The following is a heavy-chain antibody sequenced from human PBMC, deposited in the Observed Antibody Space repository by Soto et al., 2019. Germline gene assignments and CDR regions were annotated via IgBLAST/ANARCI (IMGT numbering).Heavy chain of an antibody. D-gene: IGHD6-13*01. J-gene: IGHJ5*02. Sequence: GXSVKVSFKASGYTFTSYGISWVRQAPGQGLEWMGWISAYNGNTNYAQKLQGRVTMTTDTSTSTAYMELRSLRSDDTAVYYCARALDSRSPWFDPWGQGTLVTVYS. CDR3: ARALDSRSPWFDP. CDR2: ISAYNGNT. V-gene: IGHV1-18*01. CDR1: GYTFTSYG.